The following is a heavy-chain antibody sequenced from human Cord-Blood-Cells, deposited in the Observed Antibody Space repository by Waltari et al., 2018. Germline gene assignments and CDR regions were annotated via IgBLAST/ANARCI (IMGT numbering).Heavy chain of an antibody. CDR1: GGTFSSYA. D-gene: IGHD2-21*01. CDR2: HIPIFGTE. CDR3: SLVGLAFDI. Sequence: QVQLVQSGAEVKKPGSSVKVSCTASGGTFSSYAISWVRQAPGQGLEWMGTHIPIFGTENDAQKCQGRVTITADTAPPPPSLPLSPLLASFPSLSCFSLVGLAFDIWYQGTMVTVSS. V-gene: IGHV1-69*18. J-gene: IGHJ3*02.